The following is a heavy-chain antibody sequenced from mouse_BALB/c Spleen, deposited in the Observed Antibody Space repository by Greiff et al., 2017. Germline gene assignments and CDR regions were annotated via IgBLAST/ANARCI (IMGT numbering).Heavy chain of an antibody. J-gene: IGHJ2*01. Sequence: EVKVVESGGGLVQPGGSLRLSCATSGFTFTDYYMSWVRQPPGKALEWLGFIRNKANGYTTEYSASVKGRFTISRDNSQSILYLQMNTLRAEDSATYYCARDTDYGHYFDYWGQGTTLTVSS. CDR2: IRNKANGYTT. V-gene: IGHV7-3*02. D-gene: IGHD1-2*01. CDR1: GFTFTDYY. CDR3: ARDTDYGHYFDY.